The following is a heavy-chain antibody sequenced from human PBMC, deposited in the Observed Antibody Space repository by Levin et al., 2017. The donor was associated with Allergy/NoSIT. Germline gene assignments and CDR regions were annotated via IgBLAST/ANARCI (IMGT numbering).Heavy chain of an antibody. D-gene: IGHD2-21*02. J-gene: IGHJ5*02. CDR3: VRDPPLRTAT. CDR1: GFTFSNYW. V-gene: IGHV3-74*01. CDR2: IEGDGSGA. Sequence: GGSLRLSCAASGFTFSNYWMHWVRQAPGKGLEWVSHIEGDGSGATYADSVKGRFTISGDNAKKTLDLQMNSLKVDDTAVYYCVRDPPLRTATWGQGTLVTVSS.